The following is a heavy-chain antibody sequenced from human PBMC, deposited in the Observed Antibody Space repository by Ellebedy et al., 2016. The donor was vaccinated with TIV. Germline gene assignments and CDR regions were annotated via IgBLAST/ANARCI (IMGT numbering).Heavy chain of an antibody. CDR1: GGSIGSGGYY. J-gene: IGHJ4*02. V-gene: IGHV4-31*03. Sequence: SETLSLTXTVSGGSIGSGGYYWSWIRQHPGKGLEWIGYIYYSGSTYYNPSLKSRVTISVDTSKNQFSLKLSSVTAADTAVYYCASQLVREFDYWGQGTLVTVSS. CDR3: ASQLVREFDY. D-gene: IGHD6-13*01. CDR2: IYYSGST.